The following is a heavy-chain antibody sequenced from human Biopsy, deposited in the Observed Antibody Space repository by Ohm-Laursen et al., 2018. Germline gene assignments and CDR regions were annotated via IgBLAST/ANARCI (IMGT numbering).Heavy chain of an antibody. D-gene: IGHD2-21*01. CDR3: AKDCGLGGDRDY. V-gene: IGHV1-2*02. CDR2: INPMSGGT. Sequence: ASVKVSCKSSVYTFTDYYIHWGRQAPGQGPGCMGWINPMSGGTKYAQKFQGRVTMTRDTSIDTVHMELSMLTSEDTALYYCAKDCGLGGDRDYWGQGTLVTVSS. CDR1: VYTFTDYY. J-gene: IGHJ4*02.